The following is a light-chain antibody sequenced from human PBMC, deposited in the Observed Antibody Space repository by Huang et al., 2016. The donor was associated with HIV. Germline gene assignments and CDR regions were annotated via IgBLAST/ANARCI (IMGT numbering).Light chain of an antibody. CDR3: QQRSNWPRT. CDR1: QSVSSY. J-gene: IGKJ1*01. Sequence: EIVLTQSPATLSLSPGERATLSCRASQSVSSYLAWYQQKPGQAPRLLIYDASNRATGIPARFRVSGSGTDFTLTISSLEPEDFAVYYCQQRSNWPRTFGQGTKVEIK. V-gene: IGKV3-11*01. CDR2: DAS.